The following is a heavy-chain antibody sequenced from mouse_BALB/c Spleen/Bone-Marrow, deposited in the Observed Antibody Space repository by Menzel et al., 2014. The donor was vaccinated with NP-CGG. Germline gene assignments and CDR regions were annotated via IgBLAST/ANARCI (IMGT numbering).Heavy chain of an antibody. CDR1: GFTFSDYY. CDR3: ARDKGGYYVGGFAY. Sequence: EVKLMESGGGLVKPGGSLKLSCAASGFTFSDYYMYWVRQTSEKRLEWVATISDGGTYTYYSDSVKGRFTISRDNARNNLYLQMSSLKSEDTAMYYCARDKGGYYVGGFAYWGQGTLVTVSA. J-gene: IGHJ3*01. D-gene: IGHD2-3*01. V-gene: IGHV5-4*02. CDR2: ISDGGTYT.